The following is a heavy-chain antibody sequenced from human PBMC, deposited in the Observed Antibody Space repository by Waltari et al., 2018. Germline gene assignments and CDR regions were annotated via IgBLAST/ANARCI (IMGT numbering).Heavy chain of an antibody. CDR1: GGSFSCYY. J-gene: IGHJ5*02. D-gene: IGHD1-26*01. CDR2: INHSGST. V-gene: IGHV4-34*01. Sequence: QVQLQQWGAGLLKPSETLSLTCAVYGGSFSCYYWSWIRQPPGKGLGWIGEINHSGSTNYNPSLKSRVTISVDTSKNQFSLKLSSVTAADTAVYYCARTTPHGSYSSWFDPWGQGTLVTVSS. CDR3: ARTTPHGSYSSWFDP.